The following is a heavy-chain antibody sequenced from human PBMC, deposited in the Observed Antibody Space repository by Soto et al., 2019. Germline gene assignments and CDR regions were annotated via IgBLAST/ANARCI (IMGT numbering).Heavy chain of an antibody. CDR2: IYYSGST. Sequence: SETLSLTCTVSGGSISSSSYYWGWIRQPPGKGLEWIGSIYYSGSTYYNPSLKSRVTISVDTSKNQFSLKLSSVTAADTAVYYCARHPTYYDSSATSWFDPWGQGTLVTVSS. CDR3: ARHPTYYDSSATSWFDP. D-gene: IGHD3-22*01. CDR1: GGSISSSSYY. J-gene: IGHJ5*02. V-gene: IGHV4-39*01.